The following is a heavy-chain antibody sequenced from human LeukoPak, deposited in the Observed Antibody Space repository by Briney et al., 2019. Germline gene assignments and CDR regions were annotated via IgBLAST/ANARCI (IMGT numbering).Heavy chain of an antibody. J-gene: IGHJ4*02. CDR2: ISVYHGNT. CDR3: ARDQVAAAALIDS. D-gene: IGHD6-13*01. CDR1: GYTFTSYG. Sequence: AASVKVSCKASGYTFTSYGVSWVRQAPGQGLEWMGWISVYHGNTNYAQKVQGRVTMTTDTSTSTAYMELSSLRSDDTGVYYCARDQVAAAALIDSWGQGTLVTVSS. V-gene: IGHV1-18*01.